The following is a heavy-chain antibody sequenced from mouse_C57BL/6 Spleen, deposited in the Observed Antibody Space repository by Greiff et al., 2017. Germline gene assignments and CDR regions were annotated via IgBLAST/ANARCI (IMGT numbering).Heavy chain of an antibody. CDR2: INPSNGGT. Sequence: QVQLQQSGTELVKPGASVKLSCKASGYTFTSYWMHWVKQRPGQGLEWIGNINPSNGGTNYNEKFKSKATRTVDKSTSTAYMQLSSLTSEDSAVYYYARWGYSNYRYAMGYWGQGTSVTVSS. CDR3: ARWGYSNYRYAMGY. CDR1: GYTFTSYW. V-gene: IGHV1-53*01. D-gene: IGHD2-5*01. J-gene: IGHJ4*01.